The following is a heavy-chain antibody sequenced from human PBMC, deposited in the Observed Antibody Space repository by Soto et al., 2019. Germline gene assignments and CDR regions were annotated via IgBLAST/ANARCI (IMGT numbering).Heavy chain of an antibody. V-gene: IGHV4-59*01. CDR2: VHHSGST. CDR1: GGSMNPFY. Sequence: SETLSLTCTVYGGSMNPFYLCWIRQAPGKGLEWIGYVHHSGSTNYNPSLKSRVTISVDTSKDQISLRLTSVTAADTALYYCARGFYYYYGMAVWGQGTTVT. CDR3: ARGFYYYYGMAV. J-gene: IGHJ6*02.